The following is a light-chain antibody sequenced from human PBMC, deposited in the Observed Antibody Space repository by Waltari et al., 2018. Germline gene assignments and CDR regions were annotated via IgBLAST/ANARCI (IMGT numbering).Light chain of an antibody. J-gene: IGKJ1*01. CDR2: CAS. Sequence: DIVMTQSPDSLAVSLGERATIHCKSSQSVLYNVNYMNYLAWYQQKPGQLPKLLIYCASTRDSVVPDRSSVSGSGTDFALTSSSLQPQDVAVYYCHQYYTLPDTFGQGTKVEIK. V-gene: IGKV4-1*01. CDR1: QSVLYNVNYMNY. CDR3: HQYYTLPDT.